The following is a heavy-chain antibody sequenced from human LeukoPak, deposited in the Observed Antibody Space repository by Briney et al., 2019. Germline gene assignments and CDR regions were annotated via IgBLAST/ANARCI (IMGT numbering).Heavy chain of an antibody. V-gene: IGHV3-43*02. J-gene: IGHJ4*02. Sequence: GGSLRLSCAASGFTFHNYAIHWVRQAPGKGLEWVSLTSEDGITTYFADSVKGRFTISRDNSKSSLFLQMNSLRTEDTALYYCARDHVYGGADYWGQGTLVTVSS. CDR1: GFTFHNYA. D-gene: IGHD5/OR15-5a*01. CDR3: ARDHVYGGADY. CDR2: TSEDGITT.